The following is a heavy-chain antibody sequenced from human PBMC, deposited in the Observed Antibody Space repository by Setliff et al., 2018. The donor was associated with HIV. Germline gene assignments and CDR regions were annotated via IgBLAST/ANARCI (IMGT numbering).Heavy chain of an antibody. J-gene: IGHJ6*03. D-gene: IGHD6-19*01. CDR2: IWYDGSKT. V-gene: IGHV3-30*02. CDR1: GFTFSSYG. Sequence: PGGSLRLSCAASGFTFSSYGMHWVRQAPGKGLEWVAFIWYDGSKTYYADSVQGRFTISRDTPSNTVYLQMNSLRAEDTAPYYCAKDSEAVAVKYYYMDVWGRGTTVTVSS. CDR3: AKDSEAVAVKYYYMDV.